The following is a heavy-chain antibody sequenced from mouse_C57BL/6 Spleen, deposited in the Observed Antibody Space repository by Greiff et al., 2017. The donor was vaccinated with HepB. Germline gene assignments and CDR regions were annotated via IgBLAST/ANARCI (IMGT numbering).Heavy chain of an antibody. CDR2: INYDGSST. CDR3: AREGGYYGSTYYYAMDY. CDR1: GFTFSDYY. J-gene: IGHJ4*01. V-gene: IGHV5-16*01. Sequence: EVMLVESEGGLVQPGSSMKLSCTASGFTFSDYYMAWVRQVPEKGLEWVANINYDGSSTYYLDSLKSRFIISRDNAKNILYLQMSSLKSEDTATYYCAREGGYYGSTYYYAMDYWGQGTSVTVSS. D-gene: IGHD1-1*01.